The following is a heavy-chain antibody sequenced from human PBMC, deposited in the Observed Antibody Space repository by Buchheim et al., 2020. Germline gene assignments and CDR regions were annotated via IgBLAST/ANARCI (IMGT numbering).Heavy chain of an antibody. CDR3: AKAHYYGSGDYYSRLGYFFGMGV. D-gene: IGHD3-10*01. CDR1: GFAFKNYG. V-gene: IGHV3-30*18. J-gene: IGHJ6*02. CDR2: ISYDGNKK. Sequence: QVQVVESGGGVVQPGGSLRLSCAASGFAFKNYGMHWVRQAPGKGLEWVALISYDGNKKYYGDSVKGRFLISRDNSKNTLYLQMNSLRAEVTAVYHCAKAHYYGSGDYYSRLGYFFGMGVWGPGTT.